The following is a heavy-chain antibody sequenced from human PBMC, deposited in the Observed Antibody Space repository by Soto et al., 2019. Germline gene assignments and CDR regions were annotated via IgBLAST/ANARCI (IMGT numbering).Heavy chain of an antibody. Sequence: EVQLVESGGGLVQPGGSLRLSCGASGFSFSTYDMNWVRQAPGKGLEWVSQINHSGKTTYYADSVKGRFTISRDNAKNSLSLQMTSLRGEDTAVYFCAREWGRGYFDYWGQGILVTVSS. CDR2: INHSGKTT. CDR3: AREWGRGYFDY. D-gene: IGHD3-22*01. CDR1: GFSFSTYD. J-gene: IGHJ4*02. V-gene: IGHV3-48*03.